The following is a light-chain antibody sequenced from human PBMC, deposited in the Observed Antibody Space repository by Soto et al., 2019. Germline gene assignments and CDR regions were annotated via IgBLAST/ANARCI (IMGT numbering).Light chain of an antibody. CDR2: GST. CDR3: HSYDSSLTVVL. V-gene: IGLV1-40*01. CDR1: NSSIGAGYD. Sequence: QSVLTQPPSVSGATGQRVTISCTGSNSSIGAGYDVNWYQQLPGRVPKLLIYGSTRRPSGVPERFSGSKSDTSASLAITGLQAEDEAHYYCHSYDSSLTVVLFGGGTKLTVL. J-gene: IGLJ2*01.